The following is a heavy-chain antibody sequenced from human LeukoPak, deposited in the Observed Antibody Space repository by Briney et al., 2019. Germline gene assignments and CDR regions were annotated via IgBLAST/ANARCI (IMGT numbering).Heavy chain of an antibody. D-gene: IGHD6-13*01. CDR1: GGSISSSSYY. J-gene: IGHJ6*02. V-gene: IGHV4-39*07. CDR3: VRDSVAAAGSGYYYYGMDV. CDR2: IYYSGST. Sequence: SETLSLTCTVSGGSISSSSYYWGWIRQPPGKGLEWIGSIYYSGSTYYNPSLKSRVTISVDTSKNQFSLKLSSVTAADTAVYYCVRDSVAAAGSGYYYYGMDVWGQGTTVTVSS.